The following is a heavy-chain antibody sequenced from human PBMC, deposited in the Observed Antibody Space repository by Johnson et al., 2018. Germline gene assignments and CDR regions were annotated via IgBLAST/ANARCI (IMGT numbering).Heavy chain of an antibody. D-gene: IGHD4-17*01. CDR1: GFTFSNAW. CDR3: TTDKGPGDYGGYYYYYMDV. V-gene: IGHV3-15*07. Sequence: VQLVESGGGLVKPGGSLRLSCAASGFTFSNAWMNWVRQAPGKGLEWVGRIKSKTDGGTTDYAAPVKGRFTISRDDSKNTLYLQMNRLKTEDTAVYYCTTDKGPGDYGGYYYYYMDVWGKGTTVTVSS. J-gene: IGHJ6*03. CDR2: IKSKTDGGTT.